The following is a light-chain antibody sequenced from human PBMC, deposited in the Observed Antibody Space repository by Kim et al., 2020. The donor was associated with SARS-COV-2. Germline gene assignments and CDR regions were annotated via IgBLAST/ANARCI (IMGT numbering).Light chain of an antibody. V-gene: IGLV2-18*02. CDR2: EVS. CDR1: SSDANTYSR. Sequence: GQSGTISRTGISSDANTYSRVSWYQPAPGTAPKLIIYEVSNRPSGVPDRFSGSKSGNSASLTISGLQAEDEAHYYCTSYIGTTTLVFGGGTQLTVL. CDR3: TSYIGTTTLV. J-gene: IGLJ3*02.